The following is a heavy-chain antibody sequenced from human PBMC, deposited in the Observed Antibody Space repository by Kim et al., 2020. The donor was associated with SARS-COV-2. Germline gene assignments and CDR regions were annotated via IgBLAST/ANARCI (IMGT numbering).Heavy chain of an antibody. D-gene: IGHD3-9*01. CDR2: ISGNGGST. CDR3: TKGYDILTGHPHAMYV. Sequence: GGFLRLSCVASGFTFTNYIIHWVRQSPGKGLEYVSAISGNGGSTHYANSVKGRFTISRDNSRNTLYLQMGSLRSEDMAVYYCTKGYDILTGHPHAMYVWG. V-gene: IGHV3-64*01. CDR1: GFTFTNYI. J-gene: IGHJ6*03.